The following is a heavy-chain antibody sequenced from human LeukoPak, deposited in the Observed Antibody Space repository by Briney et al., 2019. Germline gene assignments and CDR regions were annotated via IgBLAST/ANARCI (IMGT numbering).Heavy chain of an antibody. V-gene: IGHV4-59*01. CDR3: ARDSSSFSDAFDI. D-gene: IGHD6-13*01. CDR1: GGSISSYY. CDR2: IYYSGST. J-gene: IGHJ3*02. Sequence: PSETLSLTCTVPGGSISSYYWSWIRQPPGKGLEWIGYIYYSGSTNYNPSLKSRVTISVDTSKNQFSLKLSSVTAADTAVYYCARDSSSFSDAFDIWGQGTMVTVSS.